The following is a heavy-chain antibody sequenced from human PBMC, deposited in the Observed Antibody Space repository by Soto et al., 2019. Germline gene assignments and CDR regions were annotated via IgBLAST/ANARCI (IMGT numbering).Heavy chain of an antibody. V-gene: IGHV3-23*01. CDR1: GFTFSSYA. J-gene: IGHJ4*02. CDR3: ARKRGPNSSGYDY. D-gene: IGHD3-22*01. CDR2: ISGSGGST. Sequence: GGSLRLSCAASGFTFSSYAMSWVRQAPGKGLEWVSAISGSGGSTYYADSVKGRFTISRDNSKNTLYLQMNSLRAEDTAVYYCARKRGPNSSGYDYWGQGTLVTVSS.